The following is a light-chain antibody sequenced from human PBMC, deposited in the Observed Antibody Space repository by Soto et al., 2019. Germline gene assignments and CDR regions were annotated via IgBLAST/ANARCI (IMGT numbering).Light chain of an antibody. CDR1: QSGLYNSNNKNH. V-gene: IGKV4-1*01. J-gene: IGKJ2*01. Sequence: FVMTQAPDSLAVSLGERATINCKSSQSGLYNSNNKNHLGWFQQKPGHPPKLLIYGGSFRPSGVPDRFSGSGSGTDFTLTISSLQAEDVAVYYCQQYYSIPFTFGQGTKLEI. CDR3: QQYYSIPFT. CDR2: GGS.